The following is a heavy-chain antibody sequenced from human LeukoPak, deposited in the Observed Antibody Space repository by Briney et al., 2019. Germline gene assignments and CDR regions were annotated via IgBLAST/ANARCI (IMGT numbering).Heavy chain of an antibody. D-gene: IGHD5-18*01. CDR2: IYPGDSDT. J-gene: IGHJ4*02. CDR1: GYTFTNYW. CDR3: ARHPLLRGYTYGYIDY. V-gene: IGHV5-51*01. Sequence: GESLKISCKGSGYTFTNYWIGWVRQMPGKGLEWMGIIYPGDSDTRYSPSFQGQVTISADKSISTAYLQWNSLKASDTAMYYCARHPLLRGYTYGYIDYWGQGAPVTVSS.